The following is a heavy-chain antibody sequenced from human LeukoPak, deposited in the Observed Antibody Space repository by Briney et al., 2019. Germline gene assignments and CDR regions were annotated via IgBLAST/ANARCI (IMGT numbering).Heavy chain of an antibody. CDR1: GFTFSSYA. V-gene: IGHV3-30*02. D-gene: IGHD5-18*01. CDR2: IRYDGSNK. J-gene: IGHJ4*02. Sequence: GGSLRLSCAASGFTFSSYAMHWVRQAPGKGLEWVAFIRYDGSNKYYADSVKGRFTISRDNSKNTLYLQMNSLRAEDTAVYYCARDYQGGYGDKTVDYWGQGTLVTVSS. CDR3: ARDYQGGYGDKTVDY.